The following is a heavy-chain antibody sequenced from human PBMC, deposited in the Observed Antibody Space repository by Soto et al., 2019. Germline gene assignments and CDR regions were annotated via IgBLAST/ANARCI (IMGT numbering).Heavy chain of an antibody. CDR1: GFTFSSYS. Sequence: EVQLVESGGGLVKPGGSLRLSCVASGFTFSSYSMNWVRQAPGKGLEWVSSITGSSGNVHYADSVRGRFTISRDNTKNSLYLQMNSLRAEDSAVYYCAKDPNYAFWSGYSGSGWCDPWGQGTQVTVSS. CDR3: AKDPNYAFWSGYSGSGWCDP. D-gene: IGHD3-3*01. CDR2: ITGSSGNV. V-gene: IGHV3-21*06. J-gene: IGHJ5*02.